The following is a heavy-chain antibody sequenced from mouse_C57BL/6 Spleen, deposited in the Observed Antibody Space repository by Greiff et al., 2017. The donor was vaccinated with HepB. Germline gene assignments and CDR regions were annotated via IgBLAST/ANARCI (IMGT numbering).Heavy chain of an antibody. CDR2: IDPNSGGT. CDR3: ASPTTVDYYAMDY. J-gene: IGHJ4*01. CDR1: GYTFTSYW. Sequence: VQLQQPGAELVKPGASVKLSCKASGYTFTSYWMHWVKQRPGRGLEWIGRIDPNSGGTKYNEKFKSKATLTVDKPSSTAYMQLSRLTSEDSAVYYCASPTTVDYYAMDYWGQGTSVTVSS. D-gene: IGHD1-1*01. V-gene: IGHV1-72*01.